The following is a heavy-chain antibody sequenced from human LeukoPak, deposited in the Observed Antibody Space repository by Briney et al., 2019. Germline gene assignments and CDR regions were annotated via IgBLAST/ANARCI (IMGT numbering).Heavy chain of an antibody. V-gene: IGHV3-7*01. Sequence: GGSLRLSCAASGFTFGRSWMSWVRQVPGRGLEWLANINQDGSDKTILDSVKGRFTISRDNAKDSPYLQMNSLRAEDTAVYYCARSWSSGYYFDFWGQGTLVTVSS. CDR3: ARSWSSGYYFDF. CDR2: INQDGSDK. CDR1: GFTFGRSW. J-gene: IGHJ4*02. D-gene: IGHD3-22*01.